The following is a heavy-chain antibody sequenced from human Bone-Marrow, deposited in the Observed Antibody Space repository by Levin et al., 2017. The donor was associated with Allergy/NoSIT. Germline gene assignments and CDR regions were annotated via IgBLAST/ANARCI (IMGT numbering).Heavy chain of an antibody. CDR1: GYTFTKYW. D-gene: IGHD4-23*01. CDR3: ARHYGGNSPIDF. V-gene: IGHV5-51*01. J-gene: IGHJ4*02. CDR2: IYPGDSDT. Sequence: PGESLKISCKGSGYTFTKYWIDWVRQMPGKGLEWMGIIYPGDSDTRYSPSFQGQVTISVDKSINTAYLQWSSLRASDTAMYYCARHYGGNSPIDFWGQGTLLTVSS.